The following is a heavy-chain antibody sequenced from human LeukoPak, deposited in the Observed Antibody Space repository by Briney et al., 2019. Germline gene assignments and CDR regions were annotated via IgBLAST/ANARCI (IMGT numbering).Heavy chain of an antibody. D-gene: IGHD2-2*01. Sequence: SETLSLTCTVSGGSISSYYWSWIRQPAGKGLEWIGRIHTSGCTNYNPSLKSRVTMSVDTSKNQFSLKLSSVTAADTAVYYCARDLCSSTSCYYFDYWGQGTLVTVSS. J-gene: IGHJ4*02. CDR3: ARDLCSSTSCYYFDY. V-gene: IGHV4-4*07. CDR2: IHTSGCT. CDR1: GGSISSYY.